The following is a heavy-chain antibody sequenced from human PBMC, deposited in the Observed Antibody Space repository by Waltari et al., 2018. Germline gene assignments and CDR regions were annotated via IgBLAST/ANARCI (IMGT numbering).Heavy chain of an antibody. Sequence: QVQLQESGAGLVKPWETLSRTCTVPVGSISSSYWSWIRQPARKGLEWIGRIYTNGSTNYNPSLKSRVTMSVDTSKNQFSLKLTSVTAADTAVYYCARGGMGNMDVWGKGTTVTISS. J-gene: IGHJ6*03. CDR3: ARGGMGNMDV. D-gene: IGHD7-27*01. V-gene: IGHV4-4*07. CDR1: VGSISSSY. CDR2: IYTNGST.